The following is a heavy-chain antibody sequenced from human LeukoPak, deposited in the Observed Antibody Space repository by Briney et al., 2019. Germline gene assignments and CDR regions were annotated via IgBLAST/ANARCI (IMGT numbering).Heavy chain of an antibody. CDR2: INPNSGGT. Sequence: GASLKVSCKASGYTFTGYYMHWVRQAPGQGLEWMGWINPNSGGTKCSQKFQGRVTMTRDTSISTAYMELGSLRSDDTTVYYCARFQYCSDTSCYGSSWFDPWGQGTLVTVSS. CDR3: ARFQYCSDTSCYGSSWFDP. J-gene: IGHJ5*02. D-gene: IGHD2-2*01. CDR1: GYTFTGYY. V-gene: IGHV1-2*02.